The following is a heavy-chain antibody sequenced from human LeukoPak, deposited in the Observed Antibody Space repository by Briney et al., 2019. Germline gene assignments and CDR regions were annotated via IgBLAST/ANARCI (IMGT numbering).Heavy chain of an antibody. D-gene: IGHD2-2*01. CDR3: ATPGHGYCSSTSCYALSY. V-gene: IGHV4-34*01. Sequence: SETLSLTCAVYGGSFSGYYWSWIRQPPGKGLEWIGEINHSGSTNYNPSLKSRVTISVDTSKNQFSLKLSSATAADTAVYYCATPGHGYCSSTSCYALSYWGQGTLVTVSS. CDR2: INHSGST. CDR1: GGSFSGYY. J-gene: IGHJ4*02.